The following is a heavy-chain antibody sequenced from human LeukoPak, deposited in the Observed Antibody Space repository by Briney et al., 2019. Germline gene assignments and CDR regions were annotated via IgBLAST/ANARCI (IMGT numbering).Heavy chain of an antibody. J-gene: IGHJ4*02. CDR1: GFTFSSYG. CDR3: ARGKSSTSCPGDY. Sequence: PGRSLRLSCAASGFTFSSYGMHWVRQAPGKGLEWVAVIRYDGSNKYYADSVKGRFTISRDNSKNTLYLQMNSLRAEDTAVYYCARGKSSTSCPGDYWGQGTLVTVSS. CDR2: IRYDGSNK. D-gene: IGHD2-2*01. V-gene: IGHV3-33*01.